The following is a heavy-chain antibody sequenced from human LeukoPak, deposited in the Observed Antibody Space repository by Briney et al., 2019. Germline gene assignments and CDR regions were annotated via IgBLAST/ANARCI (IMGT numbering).Heavy chain of an antibody. CDR3: AREGRGYSYAFEY. CDR1: GFTFSNYW. V-gene: IGHV3-74*01. CDR2: INSDGSST. J-gene: IGHJ4*02. Sequence: GGSLRLSCAASGFTFSNYWMHWVRHAPGKGLVWVSLINSDGSSTTYADSVKGRFTISRDNGQNTLYLQMNSLRAEDTAVYYCAREGRGYSYAFEYWGQGTLVTVSS. D-gene: IGHD5-18*01.